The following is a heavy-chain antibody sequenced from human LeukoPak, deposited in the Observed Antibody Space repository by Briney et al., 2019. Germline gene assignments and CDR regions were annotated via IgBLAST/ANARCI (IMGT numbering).Heavy chain of an antibody. D-gene: IGHD1-26*01. CDR3: VSEYSGSFH. CDR2: ISYDGSNK. Sequence: GGSLRLSCAASGFDFSSNWMHWVRQAPGKGLEWVTVISYDGSNKYYADSVKGRFTISRDNSKNTLYLQMNSLRAEDTAVYYCVSEYSGSFHWGQGTLVTVSS. CDR1: GFDFSSNW. V-gene: IGHV3-30-3*01. J-gene: IGHJ4*02.